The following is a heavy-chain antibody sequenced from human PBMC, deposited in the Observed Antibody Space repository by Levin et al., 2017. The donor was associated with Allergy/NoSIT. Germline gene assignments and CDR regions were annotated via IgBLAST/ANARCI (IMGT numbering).Heavy chain of an antibody. D-gene: IGHD3-9*01. Sequence: PGGSLRLSCAVSDFPVSDNYMSWVRQAPGKGLQWVSVIYSHGSTYYADSVQGRFTISRDNSKNTLYLQMNSLRGEDTAVYYCARLGKILNGYNWFDSWGQGTLVTVSS. V-gene: IGHV3-53*01. CDR1: DFPVSDNY. J-gene: IGHJ5*01. CDR2: IYSHGST. CDR3: ARLGKILNGYNWFDS.